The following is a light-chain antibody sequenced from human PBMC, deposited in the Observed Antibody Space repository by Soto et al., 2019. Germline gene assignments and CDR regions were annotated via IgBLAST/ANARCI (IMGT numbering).Light chain of an antibody. V-gene: IGLV2-14*01. CDR1: IGDVVGYGY. Sequence: SVLGPLASVSGSPGQSITISCTGSIGDVVGYGYVSWYQQHPGTAPKLIIYEVTKRPSGVSNRFSGSKYGNTDSLTISGLQSDDEVDYYCTSYTNTSLLRTVFGTGTKVTVL. CDR2: EVT. CDR3: TSYTNTSLLRTV. J-gene: IGLJ1*01.